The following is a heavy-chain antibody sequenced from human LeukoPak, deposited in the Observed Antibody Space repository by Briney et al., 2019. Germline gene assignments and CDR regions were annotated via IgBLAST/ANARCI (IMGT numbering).Heavy chain of an antibody. CDR1: GGTFSSYA. V-gene: IGHV1-69*13. Sequence: SVKVPCKTSGGTFSSYAISWVRQAPGQGLEWMGGIIPIFGTANYAQKFQGRVTITADESTSTAYMELSSLRSEDTAVYYCAREYGQWLALDYWGQGTLVTVSS. CDR2: IIPIFGTA. J-gene: IGHJ4*02. D-gene: IGHD6-19*01. CDR3: AREYGQWLALDY.